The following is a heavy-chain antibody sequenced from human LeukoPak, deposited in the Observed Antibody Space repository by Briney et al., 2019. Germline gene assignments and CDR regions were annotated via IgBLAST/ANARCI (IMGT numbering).Heavy chain of an antibody. CDR3: AKDLGPRGVVLPAALDV. V-gene: IGHV3-23*01. D-gene: IGHD2-2*01. J-gene: IGHJ6*02. CDR2: ISGSGGST. CDR1: GFTFSSYA. Sequence: GGSLRLSCAASGFTFSSYAMSWVRQAPGKGLEWVSAISGSGGSTYYADSVKGRFTISRDNSKNTLYLQMNSLRAEDTAVYYCAKDLGPRGVVLPAALDVWGQGTTVTVSS.